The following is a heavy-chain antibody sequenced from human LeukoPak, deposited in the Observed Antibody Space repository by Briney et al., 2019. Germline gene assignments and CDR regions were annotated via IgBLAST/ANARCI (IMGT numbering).Heavy chain of an antibody. CDR2: ISNNGGYT. Sequence: GGSLRLSCAASGFTFSDHAMTWVRQTLAKGLEWVSAISNNGGYTYYADSVQGRFTISRDNSKSTLCLQMNSLRAEDTAVYYCAKQLGYCSDGSCYFPYWGQGTLVTVSS. V-gene: IGHV3-23*01. D-gene: IGHD2-15*01. J-gene: IGHJ4*02. CDR1: GFTFSDHA. CDR3: AKQLGYCSDGSCYFPY.